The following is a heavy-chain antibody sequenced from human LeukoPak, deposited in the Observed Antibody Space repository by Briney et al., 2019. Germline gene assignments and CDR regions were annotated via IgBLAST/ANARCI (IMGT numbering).Heavy chain of an antibody. D-gene: IGHD6-13*01. CDR2: ISGSGGST. Sequence: GGSLRLSCAASRFTFSSYAMSCDRQAPGQGREWVSAISGSGGSTYYTVSGKGRLTIYRANSKNTLYLQMNSLGAEDTAVCYCAKYSSSWYIAYFYYWGQGTVVTVSS. CDR3: AKYSSSWYIAYFYY. J-gene: IGHJ4*02. CDR1: RFTFSSYA. V-gene: IGHV3-23*01.